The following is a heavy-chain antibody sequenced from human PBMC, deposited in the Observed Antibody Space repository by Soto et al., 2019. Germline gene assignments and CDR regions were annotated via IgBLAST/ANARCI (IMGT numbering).Heavy chain of an antibody. D-gene: IGHD2-2*01. CDR2: ISSSSSYI. CDR1: GFTFSSYS. CDR3: ARDGCSSTSCYGGDAFDI. V-gene: IGHV3-21*01. Sequence: EVQLVESGGGLVKPGGSLRLSCAASGFTFSSYSMNWVRQAPGKGLEWVSSISSSSSYIYYADSVKGRFTISRDNAKNSXXLQMNSLRAEDTAVYYCARDGCSSTSCYGGDAFDIWGQGTMVTVSS. J-gene: IGHJ3*02.